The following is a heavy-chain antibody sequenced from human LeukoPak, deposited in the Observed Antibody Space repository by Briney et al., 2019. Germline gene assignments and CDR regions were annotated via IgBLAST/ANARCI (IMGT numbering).Heavy chain of an antibody. CDR2: IYYSGST. D-gene: IGHD1-1*01. CDR3: ARAHNDDGWFDP. CDR1: GGSISSYC. Sequence: SETLSLTCTVSGGSISSYCWSWIRQPPGKGLEWIGYIYYSGSTNYNPSLKSRVTISVDTSKNQFSLKLSSVTAADTAVYYCARAHNDDGWFDPWGQGTLVTVSS. J-gene: IGHJ5*02. V-gene: IGHV4-59*01.